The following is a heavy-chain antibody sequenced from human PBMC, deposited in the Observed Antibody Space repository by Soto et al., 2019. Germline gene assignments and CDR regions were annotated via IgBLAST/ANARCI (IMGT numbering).Heavy chain of an antibody. CDR3: ARRARPDFYYMDV. CDR1: GFTLSGYA. CDR2: ISSNGVGT. Sequence: EVQLTESGGGLAQPGGSLRLSCAASGFTLSGYAMDWVRQAPGKGLEYVSGISSNGVGTYYANSVQGRFTISRDNSKNTVYLQTGSLRPEDMAVSYCARRARPDFYYMDVWGTGTTVTVS. V-gene: IGHV3-64*01. J-gene: IGHJ6*03. D-gene: IGHD6-6*01.